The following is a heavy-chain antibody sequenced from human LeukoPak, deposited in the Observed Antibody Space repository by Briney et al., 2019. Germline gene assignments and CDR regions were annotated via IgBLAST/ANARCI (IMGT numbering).Heavy chain of an antibody. CDR1: GGSISSGGYY. Sequence: SETLSLTCTVSGGSISSGGYYWSWIRQHPGKGLEWIGYIYHSGSTYYNPSLKSRVTISVDTSKNQFSLKLSSVTAADTAVYYCARVISNWFDPWGQGTLVTVSS. V-gene: IGHV4-31*03. J-gene: IGHJ5*02. CDR3: ARVISNWFDP. D-gene: IGHD3-16*02. CDR2: IYHSGST.